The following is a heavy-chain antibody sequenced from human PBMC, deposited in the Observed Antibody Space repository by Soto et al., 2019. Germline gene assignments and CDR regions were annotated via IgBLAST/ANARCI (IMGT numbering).Heavy chain of an antibody. J-gene: IGHJ4*02. CDR3: ARDAVPGYGDYHLDY. D-gene: IGHD4-17*01. Sequence: QVQLVQSGAEVKKPGSSVKVSCKASGGTFSSYAISWVRQAPGQGLEWMGGIIPIFGTAKYAQKFQGRVTITADESASTAYMELSSLRSEDTAVYYCARDAVPGYGDYHLDYWGQGTLVTVSS. V-gene: IGHV1-69*12. CDR2: IIPIFGTA. CDR1: GGTFSSYA.